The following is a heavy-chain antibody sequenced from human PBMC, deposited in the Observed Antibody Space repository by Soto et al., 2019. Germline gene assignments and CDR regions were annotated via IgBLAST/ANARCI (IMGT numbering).Heavy chain of an antibody. CDR3: ARGRFDIVVVVAATAGGVLDY. V-gene: IGHV3-33*01. D-gene: IGHD2-15*01. CDR2: IWYDGSNK. J-gene: IGHJ4*02. CDR1: GFTFSSYR. Sequence: GGSLRLSCAASGFTFSSYRMHWVRQAPGKGLEWVAVIWYDGSNKYYADSVKGRFTISRENSQNPLYLQMNSLRAEDTAVYYCARGRFDIVVVVAATAGGVLDYWVQGT.